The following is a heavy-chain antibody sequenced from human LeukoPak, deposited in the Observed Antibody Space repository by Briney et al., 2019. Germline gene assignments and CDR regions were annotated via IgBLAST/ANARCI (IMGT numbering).Heavy chain of an antibody. CDR3: ARDRDYGAGGFDY. J-gene: IGHJ4*02. CDR1: RFSFGDYA. CDR2: IRSKAYGGTA. Sequence: PGRSLRLSCTASRFSFGDYAMTWVRQAPGKGLEWVGFIRSKAYGGTAEYAASVKGRFTISRDDSKSIAYLQMNSLRAEDTAVYYCARDRDYGAGGFDYWGQGTLVTVSS. D-gene: IGHD3-16*01. V-gene: IGHV3-49*04.